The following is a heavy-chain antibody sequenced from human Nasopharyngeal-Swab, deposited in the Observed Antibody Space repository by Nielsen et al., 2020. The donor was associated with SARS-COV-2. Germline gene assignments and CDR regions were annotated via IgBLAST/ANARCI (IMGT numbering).Heavy chain of an antibody. J-gene: IGHJ4*02. D-gene: IGHD7-27*01. CDR2: VKQDGTAI. V-gene: IGHV3-7*04. CDR1: GLNFIAYW. Sequence: AGSLRLSCSSSGLNFIAYWMNWVRLTPMKRLEWVATVKQDGTAIYHVDSLKGRFTIARDNAQNSLSLQMNNLRADDTAVYYCARENWGKLDYWGQGALVTVSS. CDR3: ARENWGKLDY.